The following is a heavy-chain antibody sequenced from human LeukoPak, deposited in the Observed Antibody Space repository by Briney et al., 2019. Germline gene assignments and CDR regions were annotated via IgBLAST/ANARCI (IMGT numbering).Heavy chain of an antibody. CDR3: VREIRENAVGLPATRNYYYGLDV. Sequence: GGSLRLSCAASGFTFKTYPMYWVRQAPGKGLEWVAVISYDDSKKYYADSVKGRFTISRENAKNSLYLQMNSLRAEDTAVYYCVREIRENAVGLPATRNYYYGLDVWGLGTTVTVS. CDR1: GFTFKTYP. J-gene: IGHJ6*02. D-gene: IGHD1-26*01. V-gene: IGHV3-30*14. CDR2: ISYDDSKK.